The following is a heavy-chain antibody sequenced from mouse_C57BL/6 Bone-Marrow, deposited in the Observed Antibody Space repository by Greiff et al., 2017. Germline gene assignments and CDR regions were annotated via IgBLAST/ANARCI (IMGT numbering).Heavy chain of an antibody. CDR1: GYTFTDYY. J-gene: IGHJ3*01. V-gene: IGHV1-19*01. D-gene: IGHD1-1*01. CDR2: INPYNGGT. Sequence: EVQLQESGPVLVKPGASVKMSCKASGYTFTDYYMNWVKQSHGKSLEWIGVINPYNGGTSYNQKFKGKATLTVDKSSSTAYMELNSLTSEDSAVYYCARGDGSRFAYWGQGTLVTVSA. CDR3: ARGDGSRFAY.